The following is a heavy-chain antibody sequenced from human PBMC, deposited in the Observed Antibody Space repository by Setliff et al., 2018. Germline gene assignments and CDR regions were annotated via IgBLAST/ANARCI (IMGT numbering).Heavy chain of an antibody. CDR1: GGSISSGDYY. D-gene: IGHD1-1*01. Sequence: SETLSLTCTVSGGSISSGDYYWSWIRQPPGKGLEWIGYIYYSGSTYYNPSPKSRVTISVDTSKNQFSLKLSSVTAADTAVYYCAREAHGYAFDIWGQGTMVTVS. CDR2: IYYSGST. CDR3: AREAHGYAFDI. J-gene: IGHJ3*02. V-gene: IGHV4-30-4*08.